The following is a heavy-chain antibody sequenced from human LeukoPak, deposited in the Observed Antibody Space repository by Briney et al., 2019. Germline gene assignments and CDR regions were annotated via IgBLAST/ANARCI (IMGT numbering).Heavy chain of an antibody. Sequence: GGSLRLSCAASGFTFSSYEMNWVRQAPGKGLEWVSYISSSGSTIYYADSVMGRFTISRDNAKNSLYLQMNSLRAEDTAVYYCASNTAMDSYYYYMDGWGKGTTVTVSS. CDR3: ASNTAMDSYYYYMDG. V-gene: IGHV3-48*03. J-gene: IGHJ6*03. D-gene: IGHD5-18*01. CDR1: GFTFSSYE. CDR2: ISSSGSTI.